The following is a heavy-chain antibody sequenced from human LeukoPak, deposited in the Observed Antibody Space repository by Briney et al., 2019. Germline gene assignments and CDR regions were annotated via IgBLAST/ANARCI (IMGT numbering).Heavy chain of an antibody. D-gene: IGHD5-12*01. CDR2: IRYDGSNK. CDR3: AKDSFRDDVDIVATSHFDY. Sequence: GGSLRLSCAASGFTFSSYGMHWVRQAPGKGLEWVAFIRYDGSNKYYADSVKGRFTISRDNSKNTLYLQMNSLRAEDTAVYYCAKDSFRDDVDIVATSHFDYWGQGTLVTVSS. J-gene: IGHJ4*02. V-gene: IGHV3-30*02. CDR1: GFTFSSYG.